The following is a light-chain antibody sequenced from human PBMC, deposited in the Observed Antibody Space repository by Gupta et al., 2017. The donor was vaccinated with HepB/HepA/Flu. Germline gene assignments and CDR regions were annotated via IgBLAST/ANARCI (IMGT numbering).Light chain of an antibody. CDR3: QQSYSTPFT. CDR1: QSISSY. CDR2: AAS. J-gene: IGKJ3*01. Sequence: DIQMTQSPSSLSASVGDRVTITCRASQSISSYLNWYQQKPGKAPKLLIYAASSLQSGVPSRFSGSGSGTDFTRTSSSLKPEDFATYYGQQSYSTPFTCGPGTKVEIK. V-gene: IGKV1-39*01.